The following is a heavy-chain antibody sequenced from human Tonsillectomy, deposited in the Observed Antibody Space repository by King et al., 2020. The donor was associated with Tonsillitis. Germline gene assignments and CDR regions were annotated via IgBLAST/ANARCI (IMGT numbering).Heavy chain of an antibody. CDR3: ARARPMGYLDSRGYYSPYYFDY. V-gene: IGHV4-4*07. CDR1: GGSISSYY. CDR2: IYISGST. J-gene: IGHJ4*02. D-gene: IGHD3-22*01. Sequence: VQLQESGPGLVKPSETLSLTCTVSGGSISSYYLTWIRQPAGKGLEWIGRIYISGSTNYNPSLKSRVTMSVDTSKNQFSLKLTSVTAADTAVYYCARARPMGYLDSRGYYSPYYFDYWGQGTLVTVSS.